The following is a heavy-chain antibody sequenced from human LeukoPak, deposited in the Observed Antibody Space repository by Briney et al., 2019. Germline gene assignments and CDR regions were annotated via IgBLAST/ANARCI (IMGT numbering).Heavy chain of an antibody. CDR2: INPSGGST. D-gene: IGHD6-19*01. CDR3: ARDRVERQWLVIAFYYYYGMDV. CDR1: GYTFTSYD. V-gene: IGHV1-46*01. J-gene: IGHJ6*02. Sequence: ASVKVSCKASGYTFTSYDINWVRQATGQGLEWMGIINPSGGSTSYAQKFQGRVTMTRDTSTSTVYMELSSLRSEDTAVYYCARDRVERQWLVIAFYYYYGMDVWGQGTTVTVSS.